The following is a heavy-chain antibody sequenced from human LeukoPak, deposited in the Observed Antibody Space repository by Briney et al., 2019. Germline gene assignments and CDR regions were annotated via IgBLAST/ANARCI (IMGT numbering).Heavy chain of an antibody. CDR3: ARKKAREIVGATSSFGYYGMDV. Sequence: ASVKVSCKTSGYIFAIYDISWVRQAPGQGLEWMGWISTYTGNTEYAQKFKGRVTMTTDTSTSTAYMELSSLRSEDTAVYYCARKKAREIVGATSSFGYYGMDVWGQGTTVTVSS. V-gene: IGHV1-18*01. D-gene: IGHD1-26*01. J-gene: IGHJ6*02. CDR2: ISTYTGNT. CDR1: GYIFAIYD.